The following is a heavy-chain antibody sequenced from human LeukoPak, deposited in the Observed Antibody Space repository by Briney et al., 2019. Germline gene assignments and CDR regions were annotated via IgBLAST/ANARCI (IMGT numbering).Heavy chain of an antibody. Sequence: GGSLRLSCSASGFTFSSYAMHWVRQASGKGLEYVSAISSNGGSTYYADSVKGRFTISRDNSKNTLYLQMSSLNAEDTAVYYCLKSTAGGHLDWLSFFDYWGQGTLVTVSS. J-gene: IGHJ4*02. CDR3: LKSTAGGHLDWLSFFDY. D-gene: IGHD3/OR15-3a*01. CDR1: GFTFSSYA. CDR2: ISSNGGST. V-gene: IGHV3-64D*06.